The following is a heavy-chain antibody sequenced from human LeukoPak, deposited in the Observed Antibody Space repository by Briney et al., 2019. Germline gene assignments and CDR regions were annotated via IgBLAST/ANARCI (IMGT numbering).Heavy chain of an antibody. J-gene: IGHJ4*02. CDR3: AGDGYTNAWFGY. Sequence: GGSLRLSCAASGFTVSSSYMSWVRQAPGKGQEWVSILYSDGSTYYTDSVKGRFTISRDSSKNTLYLQMNTLRAEDTAVYYCAGDGYTNAWFGYWGRGTLVTVSS. D-gene: IGHD1-1*01. CDR2: LYSDGST. CDR1: GFTVSSSY. V-gene: IGHV3-66*01.